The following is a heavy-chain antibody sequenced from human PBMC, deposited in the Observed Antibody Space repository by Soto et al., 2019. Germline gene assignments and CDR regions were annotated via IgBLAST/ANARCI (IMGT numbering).Heavy chain of an antibody. CDR1: GGSISSGDYY. CDR2: IYYSGST. CDR3: ARVPSGNSVPFDY. D-gene: IGHD2-2*01. J-gene: IGHJ4*02. V-gene: IGHV4-30-4*01. Sequence: QVQLLESGPGLVKPSQALCLTCTVSGGSISSGDYYWSWIRQPPGKGLEWIGYIYYSGSTYYNPSLKSRVTISVDTSKNQFSLKLSSVTAADTAVYYCARVPSGNSVPFDYWGQGTLVTVSS.